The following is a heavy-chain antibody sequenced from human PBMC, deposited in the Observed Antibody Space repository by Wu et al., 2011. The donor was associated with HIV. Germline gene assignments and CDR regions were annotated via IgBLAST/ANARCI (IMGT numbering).Heavy chain of an antibody. CDR1: GYTFTDYL. V-gene: IGHV1-2*02. Sequence: QVQLVQSGAEVKRPGASVKVSCTISGYTFTDYLIHWVRQAPGQGLEWMGWVDPKSGDTKYAQKFQDRVTMTGDTSISTAYMELSSLRSDDMAVFYCARVSSQDVQWLVFHFDYWGQGTLVSVSS. CDR2: VDPKSGDT. J-gene: IGHJ4*02. CDR3: ARVSSQDVQWLVFHFDY. D-gene: IGHD6-19*01.